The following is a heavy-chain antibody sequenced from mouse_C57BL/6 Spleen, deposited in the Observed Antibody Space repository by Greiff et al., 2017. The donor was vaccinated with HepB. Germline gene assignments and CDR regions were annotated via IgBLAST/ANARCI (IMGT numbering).Heavy chain of an antibody. CDR2: IWSGGST. J-gene: IGHJ3*01. CDR3: ASDDYDGTCFAY. V-gene: IGHV2-2*01. Sequence: VQLVESGPGLVQPSQSLSITCTVSGFSLTSYGVHWVRQSPGKGLEWLGVIWSGGSTDYNAAFISRLSISKDNSKSQVFFKMNSLQADDTAIYYCASDDYDGTCFAYWGQGTLVTVSA. CDR1: GFSLTSYG. D-gene: IGHD2-4*01.